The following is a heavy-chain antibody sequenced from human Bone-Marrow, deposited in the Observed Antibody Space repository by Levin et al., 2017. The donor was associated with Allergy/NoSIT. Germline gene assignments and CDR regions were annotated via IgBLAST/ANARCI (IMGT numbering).Heavy chain of an antibody. D-gene: IGHD2-15*01. J-gene: IGHJ6*02. V-gene: IGHV3-48*02. CDR3: ARYCSGGSCYYYYGMDV. Sequence: PSGGSLRLSCAASGFTFSSYSMNWVRQAPGKGLEWVSYISSSSSTIYYADSVKGRFTISRDNAKNSLYLQMNSLRDEDTAVYYCARYCSGGSCYYYYGMDVWGQGTTVTVSS. CDR1: GFTFSSYS. CDR2: ISSSSSTI.